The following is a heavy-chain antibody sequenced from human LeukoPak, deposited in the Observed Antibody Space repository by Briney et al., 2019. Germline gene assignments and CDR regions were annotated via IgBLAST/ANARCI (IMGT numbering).Heavy chain of an antibody. Sequence: SETLSLTCTVSGGSISSSSYYWGWSRQPPGKGLEWIGSIYYSGSTNYNPSLKSRVTISVDTSKNQFSLKLSSVTAADTAVYYCSRERGSPGEWELTTNWFDPWGQGTLVTVSS. CDR1: GGSISSSSYY. J-gene: IGHJ5*02. V-gene: IGHV4-39*07. CDR3: SRERGSPGEWELTTNWFDP. D-gene: IGHD1-26*01. CDR2: IYYSGST.